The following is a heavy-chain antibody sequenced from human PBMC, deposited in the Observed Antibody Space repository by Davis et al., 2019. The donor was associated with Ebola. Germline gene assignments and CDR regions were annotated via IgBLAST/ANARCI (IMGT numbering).Heavy chain of an antibody. CDR2: LSGNGDSA. CDR1: GFTFSSYS. V-gene: IGHV3-23*01. CDR3: AKDPTDY. Sequence: GGSLRLSCAASGFTFSSYSMSWVRQAPGKGLEWVSTLSGNGDSAYYADFVKGRFTISRDNSKNILYLQMNSLRAEDTAVYYCAKDPTDYWGQGTLVTVSS. J-gene: IGHJ4*02.